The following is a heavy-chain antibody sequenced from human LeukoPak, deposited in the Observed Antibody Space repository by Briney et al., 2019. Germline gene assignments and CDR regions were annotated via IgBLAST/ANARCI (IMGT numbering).Heavy chain of an antibody. CDR1: GFTFSSYS. CDR2: ISSSSSYI. V-gene: IGHV3-21*01. J-gene: IGHJ4*02. Sequence: KTGGSLRLSCAASGFTFSSYSMNWVRQAPGKGLEWVSSISSSSSYIYYADSVKGRFTISRDNAKNSLYLQMNSLRAEDTAVYYCARVGGIAAAGDDYWGQGTLVTVSS. D-gene: IGHD6-13*01. CDR3: ARVGGIAAAGDDY.